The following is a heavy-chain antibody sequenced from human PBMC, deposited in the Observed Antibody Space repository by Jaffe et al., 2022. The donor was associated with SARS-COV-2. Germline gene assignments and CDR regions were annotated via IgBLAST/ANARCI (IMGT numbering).Heavy chain of an antibody. CDR2: ISYGGTNK. D-gene: IGHD2-15*01. J-gene: IGHJ4*02. V-gene: IGHV3-30*04. Sequence: QEQLVESGGGVVQPGRSLRLSCVASGFTFSSYAMYWVRQAPGKGLELLAVISYGGTNKNYADSVKGRFTISRDNSKNTLHLQMNSLRPEDTAVYYCATRKDIVVEVGTTGGPYFDYWGQGTLVTVSS. CDR3: ATRKDIVVEVGTTGGPYFDY. CDR1: GFTFSSYA.